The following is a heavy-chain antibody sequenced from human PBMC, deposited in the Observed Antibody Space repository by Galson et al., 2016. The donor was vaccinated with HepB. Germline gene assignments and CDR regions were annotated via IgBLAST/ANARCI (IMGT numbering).Heavy chain of an antibody. CDR3: ARREGYSGYDDY. CDR2: IFYTGST. J-gene: IGHJ4*02. V-gene: IGHV4-39*01. CDR1: GGSISSSTHY. D-gene: IGHD5-12*01. Sequence: CTVPGGSISSSTHYWGWIRQPPGKGLEWIGSIFYTGSTYYSPSLKNRVTMSVNTSKNQFSLKLSSVTATDTGVYYCARREGYSGYDDYWGQGTPVTVSS.